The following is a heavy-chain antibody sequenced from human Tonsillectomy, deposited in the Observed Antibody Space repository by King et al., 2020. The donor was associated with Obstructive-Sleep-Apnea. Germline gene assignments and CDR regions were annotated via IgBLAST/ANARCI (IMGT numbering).Heavy chain of an antibody. Sequence: VQLQESGPGLVKPSETLSLTCTVSGGSISSYYWSWIRQLPGKGLEWIGYISYSGSTNYTPSLKSRVTISVDTSKNQFSLKLTSVAAADTAVYYCARHLYDSSYLGCFDYWGQGTLVTVSS. CDR3: ARHLYDSSYLGCFDY. CDR1: GGSISSYY. D-gene: IGHD3-22*01. V-gene: IGHV4-59*08. CDR2: ISYSGST. J-gene: IGHJ4*02.